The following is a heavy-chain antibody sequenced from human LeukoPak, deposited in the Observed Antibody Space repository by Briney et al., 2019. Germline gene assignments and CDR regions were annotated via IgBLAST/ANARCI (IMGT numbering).Heavy chain of an antibody. J-gene: IGHJ4*02. V-gene: IGHV1-2*02. CDR2: IDPNSGAT. D-gene: IGHD2-15*01. Sequence: GASVKVSCKTSEYAFIVHYKHWVRQAPGQGLEWMGWIDPNSGATSYAQKFQGRVSITRDTSFNTFYMDLSGLRSDDTAMYYCTRVVDGAYDVWGQGTLVTVSS. CDR1: EYAFIVHY. CDR3: TRVVDGAYDV.